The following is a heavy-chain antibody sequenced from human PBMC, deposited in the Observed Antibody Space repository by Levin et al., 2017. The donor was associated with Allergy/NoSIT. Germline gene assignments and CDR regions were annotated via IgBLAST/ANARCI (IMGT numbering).Heavy chain of an antibody. CDR2: IYYSGST. CDR3: ARGFRQWLVGYYFDY. V-gene: IGHV4-59*01. CDR1: GGSISSYY. D-gene: IGHD6-19*01. Sequence: KPSETLSLTCTVSGGSISSYYWSWIRQPPGKGLEWIGYIYYSGSTNYNPSLKSRVTISVDTSKNQFSLKLSSVTAADTAVYYCARGFRQWLVGYYFDYWGQGTLVTVSS. J-gene: IGHJ4*02.